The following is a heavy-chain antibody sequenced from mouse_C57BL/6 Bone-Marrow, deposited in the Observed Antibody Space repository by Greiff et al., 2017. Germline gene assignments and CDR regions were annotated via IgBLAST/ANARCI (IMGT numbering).Heavy chain of an antibody. Sequence: QVQLQQPGAELVKPGASVKMSCKASGYTFTSYWITWVKQRPGQGLEWIGRIDPNSGGTKYNEKFKSKATLTVDKPSSTAYMQLSSLTSEDSAVYYCARMLRSNHGDYWGQGTTLTVSS. CDR3: ARMLRSNHGDY. CDR1: GYTFTSYW. J-gene: IGHJ2*01. V-gene: IGHV1-72*01. CDR2: IDPNSGGT. D-gene: IGHD2-5*01.